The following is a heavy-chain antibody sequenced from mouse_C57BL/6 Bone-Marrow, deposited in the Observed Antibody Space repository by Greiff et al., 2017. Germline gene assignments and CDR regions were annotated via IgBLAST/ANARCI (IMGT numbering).Heavy chain of an antibody. J-gene: IGHJ2*01. V-gene: IGHV1-15*01. D-gene: IGHD1-1*01. CDR3: TRRPITTVVGDYFDY. Sequence: VQLQQSGAELVRPGASVTLSCKASGYTFTDYEMHWVKQTPVHGLEWIGAIDPETGGTAYNQKFKGKAILTADKSSSTAYMELRSLTSEDSAVYYCTRRPITTVVGDYFDYWGQGTTLTVSS. CDR2: IDPETGGT. CDR1: GYTFTDYE.